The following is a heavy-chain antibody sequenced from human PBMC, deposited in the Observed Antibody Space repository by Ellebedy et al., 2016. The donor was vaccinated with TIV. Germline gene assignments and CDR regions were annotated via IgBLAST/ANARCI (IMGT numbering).Heavy chain of an antibody. CDR3: TRDWERNVYDF. V-gene: IGHV1-2*02. CDR1: GYSFTYYG. D-gene: IGHD3/OR15-3a*01. Sequence: ASVKVSXXSSGYSFTYYGINWVRQAPGQGLEWMGWINPNSGGTNYAQKFQGRVTVTRDTSISTAYMEMRSLRSDDTAVYYCTRDWERNVYDFWGQGSLVTVSS. CDR2: INPNSGGT. J-gene: IGHJ4*02.